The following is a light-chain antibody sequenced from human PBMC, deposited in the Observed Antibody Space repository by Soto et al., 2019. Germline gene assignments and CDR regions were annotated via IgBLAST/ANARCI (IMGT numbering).Light chain of an antibody. Sequence: QSALTQPASVSGSPGQSITISCTGTSSDVGGFNYVSWYQQHPGKAPKLLIFDVYSRPSGISNRFSGSKSGNTASLTISGLQAEDEADYYSSSYKTSSSYVLGAGTKVT. J-gene: IGLJ1*01. CDR1: SSDVGGFNY. CDR2: DVY. V-gene: IGLV2-14*01. CDR3: SSYKTSSSYV.